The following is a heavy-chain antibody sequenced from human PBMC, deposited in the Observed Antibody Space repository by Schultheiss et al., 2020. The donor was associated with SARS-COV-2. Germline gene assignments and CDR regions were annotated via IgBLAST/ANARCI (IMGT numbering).Heavy chain of an antibody. Sequence: SETLSLTCTVSGGSISSGDYYWSWIRQPPGKGLEWIGEINHSGSTNYNPSLKSRVTISVDTSKNQFSLKLSSVTAADTAVYYCARRGYYGDRFDYWGQGTLVTVSS. CDR3: ARRGYYGDRFDY. CDR2: INHSGST. J-gene: IGHJ4*02. D-gene: IGHD4-17*01. V-gene: IGHV4-39*01. CDR1: GGSISSGDYY.